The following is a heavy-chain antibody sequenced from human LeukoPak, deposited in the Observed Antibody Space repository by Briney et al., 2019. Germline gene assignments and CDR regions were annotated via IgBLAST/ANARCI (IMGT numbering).Heavy chain of an antibody. CDR1: GDSISSYY. CDR2: IYYTGNT. V-gene: IGHV4-59*01. J-gene: IGHJ4*02. D-gene: IGHD1-26*01. Sequence: SETLSLTCTVSGDSISSYYWSWIRQPPGKGLEWIGYIYYTGNTNYNPSLKSRVTISVDTSKNQFSLKLSSVTAADTAVYYCAARSGGSYNFDYWGQGTLVTVSS. CDR3: AARSGGSYNFDY.